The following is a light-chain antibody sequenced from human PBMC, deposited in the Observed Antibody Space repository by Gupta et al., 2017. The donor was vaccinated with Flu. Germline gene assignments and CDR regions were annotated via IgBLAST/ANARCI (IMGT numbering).Light chain of an antibody. J-gene: IGKJ1*01. CDR1: QTIARF. Sequence: IQMTQSPSSLSASVGDSVSITCRAGQTIARFLHWYQQKPGKAPSLLINSACTLQDGVPPRFSSSDSGTEFTLTISGLQPEDFATYYCQQTYYIPRTFGQGTMVEIK. V-gene: IGKV1-39*01. CDR2: SAC. CDR3: QQTYYIPRT.